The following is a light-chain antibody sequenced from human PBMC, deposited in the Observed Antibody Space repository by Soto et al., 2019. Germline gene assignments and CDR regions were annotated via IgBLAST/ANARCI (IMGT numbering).Light chain of an antibody. V-gene: IGKV3-20*01. J-gene: IGKJ1*01. CDR3: PQYGSSPRT. CDR1: QSVSSSY. CDR2: GAS. Sequence: EIVLTQSPGTLSLSPGERATLSCRASQSVSSSYLAWYQQKPGQAPRPLIYGASRRATGIPDRFSGSGSGKDFTITISRLEPEDFAVYYCPQYGSSPRTFGQGTKVEIK.